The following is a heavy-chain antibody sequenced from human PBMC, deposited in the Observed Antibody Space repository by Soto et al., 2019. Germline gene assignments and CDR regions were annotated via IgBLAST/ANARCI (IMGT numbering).Heavy chain of an antibody. V-gene: IGHV3-48*03. J-gene: IGHJ4*02. CDR2: ISGSGSTT. Sequence: GGSLRLSCAASGFTFSSYEMNWVRQAPGKGLEWVSYISGSGSTTYYADSAKGRFTISRDNAKNSLYLQMNSLRAEDTAVYYCARDIVYEYWGQGTLVTVSS. CDR3: ARDIVYEY. CDR1: GFTFSSYE. D-gene: IGHD1-26*01.